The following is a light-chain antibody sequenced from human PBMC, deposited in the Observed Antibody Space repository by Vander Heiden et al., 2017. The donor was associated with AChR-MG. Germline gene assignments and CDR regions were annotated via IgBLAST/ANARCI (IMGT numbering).Light chain of an antibody. CDR1: SSDFGSYNL. Sequence: QSDLTQPASVSRSPGQSTTISCTGTSSDFGSYNLVSWYQQHPGKAPKLMIYEVSKRPSGVSNRFSGSKSGNTASLTISGLQAEDEADYYCCSYAGSSTLVFGGGTKLTVL. CDR2: EVS. V-gene: IGLV2-23*02. CDR3: CSYAGSSTLV. J-gene: IGLJ2*01.